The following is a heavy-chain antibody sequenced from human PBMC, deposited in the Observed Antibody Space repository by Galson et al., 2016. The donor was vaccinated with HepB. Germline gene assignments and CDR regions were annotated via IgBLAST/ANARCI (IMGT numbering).Heavy chain of an antibody. D-gene: IGHD5-24*01. CDR2: IDWDGDR. CDR1: GFSLTTTGMC. CDR3: ARTSRLGEVLERPTYSYPGMEV. V-gene: IGHV2-70*11. Sequence: PALVKPTQTLILTCTFSGFSLTTTGMCVTWIRQPPGKALEYLARIDWDGDRYYSASLKTRLTISKGSSQNQVVLAMTNMDPVDTATYYCARTSRLGEVLERPTYSYPGMEVWGQGTTVTVSS. J-gene: IGHJ6*02.